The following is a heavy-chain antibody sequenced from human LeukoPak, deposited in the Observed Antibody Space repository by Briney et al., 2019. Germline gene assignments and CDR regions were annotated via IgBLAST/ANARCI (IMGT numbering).Heavy chain of an antibody. J-gene: IGHJ4*02. Sequence: PSETLSLTCTVSGGSISSYYWSWIRQPPGKGLEWIGYIYYSGSTNYNPSLKSRVTISVDTSKKQFSLKLSSVTAADTAVYYCARGQILTELQFDYWGQGTLVTVSS. CDR1: GGSISSYY. V-gene: IGHV4-59*01. D-gene: IGHD3-9*01. CDR3: ARGQILTELQFDY. CDR2: IYYSGST.